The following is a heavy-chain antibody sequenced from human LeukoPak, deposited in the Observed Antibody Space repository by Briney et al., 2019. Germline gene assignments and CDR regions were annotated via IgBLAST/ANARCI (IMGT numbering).Heavy chain of an antibody. CDR3: ARLWSSGYYYVGAFDI. CDR2: IHHSGNS. Sequence: PSETLSLTCTVSGASVTDYYWSWIRQSPGKGLEWISYIHHSGNSDYNPSLKSRVTISVDTSKNQFSLKLSSVTAADTAVYYCARLWSSGYYYVGAFDIWGQGTMVTVSS. V-gene: IGHV4-59*08. D-gene: IGHD3-22*01. CDR1: GASVTDYY. J-gene: IGHJ3*02.